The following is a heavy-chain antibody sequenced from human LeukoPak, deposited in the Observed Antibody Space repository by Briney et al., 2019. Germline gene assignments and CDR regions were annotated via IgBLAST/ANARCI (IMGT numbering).Heavy chain of an antibody. D-gene: IGHD3-10*01. CDR3: AKNYGSGTYYNYFDS. J-gene: IGHJ4*02. CDR1: GFTFSSFA. Sequence: PGGSLRLSCAASGFTFSSFAMSWVRRAPGKGLEWVSSISGSGGATYYADSVKGRFTISRDNPENTLYLQINSLRAEDTAVFYCAKNYGSGTYYNYFDSWGQGTLVTVSS. CDR2: ISGSGGAT. V-gene: IGHV3-23*01.